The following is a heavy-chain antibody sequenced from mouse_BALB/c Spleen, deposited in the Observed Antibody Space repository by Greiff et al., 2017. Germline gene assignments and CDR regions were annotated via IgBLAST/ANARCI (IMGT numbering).Heavy chain of an antibody. CDR3: ARDPYGSSYEGYAMDY. J-gene: IGHJ4*01. CDR1: GFTFSSYA. D-gene: IGHD1-1*01. V-gene: IGHV5-9-4*01. CDR2: ISSGGSYT. Sequence: DVHLVESGGGLVKPGGSLKLSCAASGFTFSSYAMSWVRQSPEKRLEWVAEISSGGSYTYYPDTVTGRFTISRDNAKNTLYLEMSSLRSEDTAMYYCARDPYGSSYEGYAMDYWGQGTSVTVSS.